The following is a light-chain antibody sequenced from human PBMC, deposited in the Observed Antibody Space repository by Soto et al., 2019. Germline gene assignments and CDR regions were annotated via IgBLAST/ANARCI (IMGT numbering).Light chain of an antibody. CDR3: QQYNSYQYT. V-gene: IGKV1-5*01. Sequence: DIQMTQSPSTLSASVGDRVTNTCRASQTISNWLAWYQQKPGQAPKLLIYDAYSLESGVPSRFSGSASGTEFTLTISSLQPDDFATDDCQQYNSYQYTFGQGTNLEI. J-gene: IGKJ2*01. CDR2: DAY. CDR1: QTISNW.